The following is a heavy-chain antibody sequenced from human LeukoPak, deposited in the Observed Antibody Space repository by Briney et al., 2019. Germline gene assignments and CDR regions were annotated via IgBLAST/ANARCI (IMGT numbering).Heavy chain of an antibody. D-gene: IGHD1-26*01. CDR2: IYHSGST. J-gene: IGHJ4*02. Sequence: PSETLSLTCTVSGGSISRDDYYWSWIRQPPGKGLEWIGSIYHSGSTYYNPSLKSRVTMSLDRSKNHLSLTLTSVTAADTAVYYCSRESGAFSPLGYWGQGTLVTVSS. CDR1: GGSISRDDYY. V-gene: IGHV4-30-4*01. CDR3: SRESGAFSPLGY.